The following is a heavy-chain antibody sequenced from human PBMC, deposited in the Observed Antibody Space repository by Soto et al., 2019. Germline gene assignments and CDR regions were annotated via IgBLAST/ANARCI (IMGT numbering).Heavy chain of an antibody. CDR1: GFTFSSYA. V-gene: IGHV3-23*01. Sequence: EVQLLESGGGLLQPGGSLRLSCAASGFTFSSYAMSWVRQAPGKGLEWVSAISGSGGSTYYADSVKGRFTISRDNSKNTLYLQMNSLRAEDTAVYYCAKASDSGNFYYYYYGMDVWGQGTTVTVSS. CDR3: AKASDSGNFYYYYYGMDV. D-gene: IGHD3-10*01. J-gene: IGHJ6*02. CDR2: ISGSGGST.